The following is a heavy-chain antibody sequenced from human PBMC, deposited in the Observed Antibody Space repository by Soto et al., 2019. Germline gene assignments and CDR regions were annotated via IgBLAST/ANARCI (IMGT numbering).Heavy chain of an antibody. Sequence: SETLSLTCTVSGASISGFYWSWIRKSAGKGLEWIGRIYATGTTDYNPSLKSRVMMSVDTSKKQLSLKLRSVTAADTAVYYCVRDGTKTLRDWFDPWGQGISVTVSS. J-gene: IGHJ5*02. D-gene: IGHD1-1*01. CDR3: VRDGTKTLRDWFDP. CDR2: IYATGTT. CDR1: GASISGFY. V-gene: IGHV4-4*07.